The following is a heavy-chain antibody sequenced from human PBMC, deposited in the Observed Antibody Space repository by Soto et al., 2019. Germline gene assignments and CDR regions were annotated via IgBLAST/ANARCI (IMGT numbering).Heavy chain of an antibody. CDR1: GGSISSSSYY. V-gene: IGHV4-39*01. J-gene: IGHJ3*02. CDR2: IYYSGST. D-gene: IGHD3-9*01. Sequence: SETLSLTCTVSGGSISSSSYYWGWIRQPPGKGLEWIGSIYYSGSTYYNPSLKSRVTISVDTSKNQLSLKLSSVTAADTAVYICARRSTYYDILTGYPGAFDIWGQGTMVTVSS. CDR3: ARRSTYYDILTGYPGAFDI.